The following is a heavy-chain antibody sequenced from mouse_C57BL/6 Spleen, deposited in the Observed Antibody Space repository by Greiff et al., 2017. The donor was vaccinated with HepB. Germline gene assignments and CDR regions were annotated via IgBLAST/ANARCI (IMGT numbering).Heavy chain of an antibody. CDR2: IDPSDSET. J-gene: IGHJ2*01. V-gene: IGHV1-52*01. CDR1: GYTFTSYW. CDR3: ASDYDYFFDY. D-gene: IGHD2-4*01. Sequence: QVQLKQSGAELVRPGSSVKLSCKASGYTFTSYWMHWVKQRPIQGLEWIGNIDPSDSETHYNQKFKDKATLTVDKSSSTAYMQLSSLTSEDSAVYYCASDYDYFFDYWGQGTTLTVSS.